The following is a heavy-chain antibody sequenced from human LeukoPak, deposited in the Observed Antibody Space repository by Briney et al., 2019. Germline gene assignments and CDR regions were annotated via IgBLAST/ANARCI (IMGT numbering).Heavy chain of an antibody. V-gene: IGHV3-30*18. D-gene: IGHD6-19*01. CDR2: ISYDGSNK. Sequence: ASGFTXXSYGXXWVRQAPGKGLEWVAVISYDGSNKYYADSVKGRFTISRDNSKNTLYLQMNSLRAEDTAVYYCAKDRYSSGWYNDYWGQGTLVTVSS. CDR1: GFTXXSYG. J-gene: IGHJ4*02. CDR3: AKDRYSSGWYNDY.